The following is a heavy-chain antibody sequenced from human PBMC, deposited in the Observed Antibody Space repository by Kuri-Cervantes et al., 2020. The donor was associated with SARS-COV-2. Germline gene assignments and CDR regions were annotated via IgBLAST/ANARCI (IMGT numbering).Heavy chain of an antibody. CDR1: GFTFSSYA. V-gene: IGHV3-23*01. Sequence: SCAASGFTFSSYAMSWVRQAPGKGLEWVSAISGSGGSTYYADSVKGRFTISRDNSKNTLYLQMNSLRAEDTAVYYCAKELNEGYSSSWYFDYWGQGTLVTVSS. CDR2: ISGSGGST. J-gene: IGHJ4*02. CDR3: AKELNEGYSSSWYFDY. D-gene: IGHD6-13*01.